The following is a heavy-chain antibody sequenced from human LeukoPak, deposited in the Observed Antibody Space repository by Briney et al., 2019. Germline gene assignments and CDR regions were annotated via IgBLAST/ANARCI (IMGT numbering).Heavy chain of an antibody. V-gene: IGHV3-23*01. D-gene: IGHD1-26*01. CDR3: AKDHRDSGNYYYYYGLDV. J-gene: IGHJ6*02. CDR2: LSGNAGRP. Sequence: GGSLRLSCAASGFTFSSYAMSWVRQAPGKGLEWVSSLSGNAGRPYYADSVKGRFTISRDNSKNTLYLQMNSLRAEDTAVYYCAKDHRDSGNYYYYYGLDVWGQGTMVTVSS. CDR1: GFTFSSYA.